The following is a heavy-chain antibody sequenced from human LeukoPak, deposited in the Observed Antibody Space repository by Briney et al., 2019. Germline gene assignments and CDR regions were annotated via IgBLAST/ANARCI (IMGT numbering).Heavy chain of an antibody. D-gene: IGHD6-25*01. Sequence: PGGSLRLSCAASGFTFSSYAMRWVRQAPGEGLEWVSGISAGGDTTYTADSVRGRFTISRDNSNNTLYLQMNILTAEDTAVYYRAAISYSGTWPVGYWGQGILVTVTA. J-gene: IGHJ4*02. CDR1: GFTFSSYA. V-gene: IGHV3-23*01. CDR2: ISAGGDTT. CDR3: AAISYSGTWPVGY.